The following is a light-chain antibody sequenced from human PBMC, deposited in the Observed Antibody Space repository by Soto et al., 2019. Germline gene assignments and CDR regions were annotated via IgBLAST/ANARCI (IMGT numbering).Light chain of an antibody. V-gene: IGKV1-39*01. CDR3: LQRDSYPLA. Sequence: DIQMTQSPSTLPASVGDRVTITCRASQSISTYLNWYQQKPGKAPKLLMHAASSLDRGVPSRFSGSGSGTEFTLTISSLQPEDSATYFCLQRDSYPLAFGGGTKVDIK. CDR1: QSISTY. CDR2: AAS. J-gene: IGKJ4*01.